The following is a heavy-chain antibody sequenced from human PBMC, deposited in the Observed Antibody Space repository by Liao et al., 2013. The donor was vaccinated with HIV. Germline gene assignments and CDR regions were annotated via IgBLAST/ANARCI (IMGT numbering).Heavy chain of an antibody. J-gene: IGHJ3*01. CDR2: INHSGST. CDR1: GGSFSGYY. Sequence: QVQLQQWGAGLLKPSETLSLTCAVYGGSFSGYYYNWIRQPPGKGLEWIGEINHSGSTNYNPSLKSRVTISVDTSKNQFSLELTSVTAADTAVYYCARGLGSWGQGTMVTGLF. D-gene: IGHD1-26*01. CDR3: ARGLGS. V-gene: IGHV4-34*01.